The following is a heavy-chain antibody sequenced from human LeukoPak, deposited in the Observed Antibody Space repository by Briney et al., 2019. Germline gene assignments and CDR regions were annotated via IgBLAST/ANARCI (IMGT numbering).Heavy chain of an antibody. CDR1: GFTFSSYA. Sequence: PGGSLRLSCAASGFTFSSYAMSWVRQAPGKGLEWVSAISGSGGSTYYADSVKGRFTISRDNSKNTLYLQMNSLKTEDTAVYYCTTAGYFKWELFDYWGQGTLVTVSS. CDR3: TTAGYFKWELFDY. D-gene: IGHD1-26*01. V-gene: IGHV3-23*01. J-gene: IGHJ4*02. CDR2: ISGSGGST.